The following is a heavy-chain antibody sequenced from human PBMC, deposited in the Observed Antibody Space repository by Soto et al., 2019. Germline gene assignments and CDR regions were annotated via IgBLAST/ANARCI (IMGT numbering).Heavy chain of an antibody. CDR1: GYTFTSYD. V-gene: IGHV1-8*01. CDR2: MNPNSGNT. J-gene: IGHJ6*02. Sequence: QVQLVQSGAEVKKPGASVKVSCKASGYTFTSYDINWVRQATGQGLEWMGWMNPNSGNTGYAQKFQGRVTMTRNTSRSTAYMELSSLRSEDTAVYYCARGGGLLLWFGESSHNLYYSGMDVWGQGTTVTVSS. D-gene: IGHD3-10*01. CDR3: ARGGGLLLWFGESSHNLYYSGMDV.